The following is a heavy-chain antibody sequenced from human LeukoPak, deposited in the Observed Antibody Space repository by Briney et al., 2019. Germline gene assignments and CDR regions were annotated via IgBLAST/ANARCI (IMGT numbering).Heavy chain of an antibody. CDR3: ARVLRDPGYYYDSSGLYYFDY. D-gene: IGHD3-22*01. CDR1: GGSISSYY. CDR2: IYYSGST. J-gene: IGHJ4*02. Sequence: SETLSLTCTVSGGSISSYYWSWIRQPPGKGLEWIGYIYYSGSTNYNPPLKSRVTISVDTSKNQFSLKLSSVTAADTAVYYCARVLRDPGYYYDSSGLYYFDYWGQGTLVTVSS. V-gene: IGHV4-59*01.